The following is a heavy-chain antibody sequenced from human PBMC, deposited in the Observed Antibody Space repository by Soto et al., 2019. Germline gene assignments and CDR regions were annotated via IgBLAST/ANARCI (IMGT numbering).Heavy chain of an antibody. D-gene: IGHD2-15*01. CDR3: ARPRQLLLDAFDI. J-gene: IGHJ3*02. Sequence: SVKVSCKASGYTFTSYYMHWVRQAPGQGLEWMGIINPSGGSTSYAQKFQGRVTMTRDTSTSTVYMELSSLRSEDTAVYYCARPRQLLLDAFDIWGQGTMVTVS. V-gene: IGHV1-46*03. CDR2: INPSGGST. CDR1: GYTFTSYY.